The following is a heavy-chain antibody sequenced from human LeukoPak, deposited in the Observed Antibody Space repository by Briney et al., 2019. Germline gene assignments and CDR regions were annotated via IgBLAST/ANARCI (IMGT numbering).Heavy chain of an antibody. V-gene: IGHV3-23*01. Sequence: GGSLRLSCAASGFTFSSYAMSWVRQAPGKGLEWVSAISGGGSTYYADSVKGRFTISRDNSKNTLYLQMNSLRAEDTAVYYCAKDLEGDWNYAPNDAFDIWGQGTMVTVSS. CDR3: AKDLEGDWNYAPNDAFDI. D-gene: IGHD1-7*01. CDR1: GFTFSSYA. CDR2: ISGGGST. J-gene: IGHJ3*02.